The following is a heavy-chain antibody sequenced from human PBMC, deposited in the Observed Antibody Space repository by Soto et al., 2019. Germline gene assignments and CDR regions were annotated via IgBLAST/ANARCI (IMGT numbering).Heavy chain of an antibody. V-gene: IGHV4-34*01. CDR3: ATGYPRSIFTTAPATAYSFDS. D-gene: IGHD2-21*02. CDR2: INHRGST. Sequence: PSETLSLTCAVYGGSFSGHYWSWIRQYPGKGLEWIAEINHRGSTNYNPSLKSRVTMSVDTSKNQFSLRLGSVTAADTAVYYCATGYPRSIFTTAPATAYSFDSWG. J-gene: IGHJ5*01. CDR1: GGSFSGHY.